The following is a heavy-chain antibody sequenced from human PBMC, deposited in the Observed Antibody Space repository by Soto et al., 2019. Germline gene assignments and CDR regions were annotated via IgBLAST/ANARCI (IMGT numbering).Heavy chain of an antibody. J-gene: IGHJ4*02. CDR3: AKDSGSYFTADY. Sequence: GGSLSLTCAVYGGSFSGYYWSWVRQAPGKGLEWVSAISASGGRTYYADSVKGRFTISRDNSKNTLSLQMNSLRAEDTAIYYCAKDSGSYFTADYWGQGTLVTVSS. V-gene: IGHV3-23*01. CDR1: GGSFSGYY. D-gene: IGHD1-26*01. CDR2: ISASGGRT.